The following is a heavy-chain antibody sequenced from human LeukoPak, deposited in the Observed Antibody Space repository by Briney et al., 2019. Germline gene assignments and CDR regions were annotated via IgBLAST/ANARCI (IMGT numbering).Heavy chain of an antibody. J-gene: IGHJ3*02. V-gene: IGHV3-15*01. D-gene: IGHD5/OR15-5a*01. CDR1: GFTFTNAW. CDR2: MKSRTAGGTI. Sequence: SGGSLRLSCAASGFTFTNAWLSWVRQAPGKGLEWVGRMKSRTAGGTIDYAAPVKGRFTISRDDSKNTLFLQMNSLKTEDTAVYYCTTEYSVFAFDIWGQGTMVTVSS. CDR3: TTEYSVFAFDI.